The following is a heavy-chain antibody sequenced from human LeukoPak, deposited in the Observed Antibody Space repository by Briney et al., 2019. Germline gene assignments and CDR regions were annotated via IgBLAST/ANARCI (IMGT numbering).Heavy chain of an antibody. V-gene: IGHV1-2*02. J-gene: IGHJ3*02. CDR2: INPNSGGT. Sequence: ASVKVSCKASGYTFTGYYMHWVRQAPGQGLEWMGWINPNSGGTNYAQKFQGRVTMTRDTSISTAYMELGRLRSDDTAVYYCASCSSSSSEAFDIWGQGTMVTVSS. CDR3: ASCSSSSSEAFDI. CDR1: GYTFTGYY. D-gene: IGHD6-6*01.